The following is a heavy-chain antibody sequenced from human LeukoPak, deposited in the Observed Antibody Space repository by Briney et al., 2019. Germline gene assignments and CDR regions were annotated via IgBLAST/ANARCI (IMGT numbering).Heavy chain of an antibody. CDR2: INQDGSEK. CDR1: GFTFSSYW. D-gene: IGHD2-15*01. Sequence: GGSLRLSCAASGFTFSSYWMSWVRQAPGKGLEWVANINQDGSEKYYVDSVKGRFAISRDNAKNSLYLQMNSLRAEDTAVYYCAREGCSGGSCYHNWFDPWGQGTLVTVSS. CDR3: AREGCSGGSCYHNWFDP. V-gene: IGHV3-7*01. J-gene: IGHJ5*02.